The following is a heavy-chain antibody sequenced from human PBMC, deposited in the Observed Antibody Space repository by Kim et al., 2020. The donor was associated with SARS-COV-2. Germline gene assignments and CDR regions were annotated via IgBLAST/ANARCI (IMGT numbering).Heavy chain of an antibody. J-gene: IGHJ2*01. V-gene: IGHV3-66*01. CDR3: ARDLWFGDENWYFDL. Sequence: ETGNGRFTNSNDNSKNTLYLQMNSLRDEDTAVYYCARDLWFGDENWYFDLWGRGTLVTVSS. D-gene: IGHD3-10*01.